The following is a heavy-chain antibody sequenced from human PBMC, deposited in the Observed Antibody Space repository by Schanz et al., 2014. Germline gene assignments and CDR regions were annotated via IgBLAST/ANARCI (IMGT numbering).Heavy chain of an antibody. CDR2: IYIGGNT. J-gene: IGHJ4*02. CDR3: ARGGPAYYFDD. Sequence: EVQLAESGGGLVQPGKSLRLSCATSGFIFRSFGIHWVRQAPGKGPEWVSFIYIGGNTYYADSVKGRFTISRDNSKNTVYIQMNSLRAEDTAVYYCARGGPAYYFDDWGQGTLVTVSS. CDR1: GFIFRSFG. V-gene: IGHV3-66*01.